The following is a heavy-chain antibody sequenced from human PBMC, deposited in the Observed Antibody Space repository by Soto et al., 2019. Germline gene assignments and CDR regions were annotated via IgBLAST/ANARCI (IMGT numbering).Heavy chain of an antibody. CDR2: MSSDGSYT. J-gene: IGHJ5*02. CDR3: ARDDDNSNHFSFFDP. D-gene: IGHD1-1*01. Sequence: PGGSLRLSCAASGFNFIRYGMHWVRQAPGKGLEWIAGMSSDGSYTPYADSMKGRFTISRDNPKNTLFLQMHSLRAEDTAVYFCARDDDNSNHFSFFDPWGQGTLVTVSS. CDR1: GFNFIRYG. V-gene: IGHV3-33*05.